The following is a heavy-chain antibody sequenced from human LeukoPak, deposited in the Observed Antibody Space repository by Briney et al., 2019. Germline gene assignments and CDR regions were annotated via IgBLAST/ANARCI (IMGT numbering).Heavy chain of an antibody. CDR1: GFAFSAYE. D-gene: IGHD3-22*01. Sequence: GGSLRLSCAASGFAFSAYEMNWVRQAPGKGLEWVSYIAGSDTRTYYADSVKGRFTIFRDNTKNSLYLRMNSLRVEDTGLYCTTLGYHLDSWGQGTLVTVSS. V-gene: IGHV3-48*03. J-gene: IGHJ4*02. CDR2: IAGSDTRT. CDR3: TTLGYHLDS.